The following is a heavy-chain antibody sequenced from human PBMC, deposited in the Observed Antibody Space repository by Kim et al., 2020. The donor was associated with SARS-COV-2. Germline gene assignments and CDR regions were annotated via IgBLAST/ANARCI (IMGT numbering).Heavy chain of an antibody. V-gene: IGHV3-9*01. CDR2: ISWNSGSI. D-gene: IGHD3-10*01. J-gene: IGHJ4*01. Sequence: GGSLRLSCAASGFTFDDYAMHWVRQAPGKGLEWVSGISWNSGSIGYADSVKGRFTISRDNAKNSLYLQMNSLRAEDTALYYCAKDRGDGSGSYSFDYWG. CDR1: GFTFDDYA. CDR3: AKDRGDGSGSYSFDY.